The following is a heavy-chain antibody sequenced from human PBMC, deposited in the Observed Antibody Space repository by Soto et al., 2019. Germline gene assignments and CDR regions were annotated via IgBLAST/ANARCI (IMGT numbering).Heavy chain of an antibody. V-gene: IGHV1-69*13. CDR1: GGTFSSYA. CDR3: ARDSDIVVVPAAIRSGYYYYYCMDV. Sequence: SVKVSCKASGGTFSSYAISWVRQAPGQGLEWMGGIIPIFGTANYAQKFQGRVTITADESTSTAYMELSSLRSEDTAVYYCARDSDIVVVPAAIRSGYYYYYCMDVWGQGTTVTVSS. D-gene: IGHD2-2*02. CDR2: IIPIFGTA. J-gene: IGHJ6*02.